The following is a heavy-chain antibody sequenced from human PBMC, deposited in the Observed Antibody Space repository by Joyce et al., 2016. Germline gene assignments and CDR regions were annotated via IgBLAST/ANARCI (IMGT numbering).Heavy chain of an antibody. CDR2: IIPIFGTT. CDR1: GGTFSSYT. Sequence: QVQLVQSGAEVKKPGSSVKVSCKASGGTFSSYTISWVRQAPGQGLEWMGVIIPIFGTTNYAQKFQGRVTITADKSTSTAYMELSGLRSEDTAVYYCARGRGIPIFGVVRGWFDPWGQGTLVTVSS. J-gene: IGHJ5*02. V-gene: IGHV1-69*06. D-gene: IGHD3-3*01. CDR3: ARGRGIPIFGVVRGWFDP.